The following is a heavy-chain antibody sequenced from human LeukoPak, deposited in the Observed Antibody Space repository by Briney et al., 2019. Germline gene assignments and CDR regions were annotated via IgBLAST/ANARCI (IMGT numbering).Heavy chain of an antibody. CDR3: ARDLGNGSRGTWFDP. CDR1: GGTFSSYA. V-gene: IGHV1-69*06. Sequence: SVKVSCKASGGTFSSYAISWVRQAPGQGLEWMGGIIPIFGTANYAQKFQGRVTITADKSTSTAYMELSSLRSEDTAVYYCARDLGNGSRGTWFDPWGQGTLVTVSS. J-gene: IGHJ5*02. D-gene: IGHD2-8*01. CDR2: IIPIFGTA.